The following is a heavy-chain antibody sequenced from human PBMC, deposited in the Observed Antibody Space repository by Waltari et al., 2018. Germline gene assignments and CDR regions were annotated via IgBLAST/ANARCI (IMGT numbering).Heavy chain of an antibody. Sequence: EAQLMESGGGWVQPGGSLRLACAASGFRRPGHWLTWVRRAPGKGLEWVDNIKWDVSATWYAESLSGRFIISRDNARNSLFLQINSPSAEDTAIYYCARGSAGYVRVWDLWGQGTSVTVSS. V-gene: IGHV3-7*03. D-gene: IGHD2-2*01. CDR1: GFRRPGHW. CDR3: ARGSAGYVRVWDL. J-gene: IGHJ5*02. CDR2: IKWDVSAT.